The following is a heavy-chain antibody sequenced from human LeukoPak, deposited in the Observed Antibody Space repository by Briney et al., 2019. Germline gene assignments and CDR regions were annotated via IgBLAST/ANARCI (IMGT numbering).Heavy chain of an antibody. CDR2: INHSGST. CDR3: ASPALVRWGGYFDY. Sequence: SETLSLTCAVYGGSFSGYYWSWIRQPPGKGLEWIGEINHSGSTNYNPSLKSRVTISVDTSKNQFSLKLSSVTAADTAVYYCASPALVRWGGYFDYWGQGTLVTVSS. D-gene: IGHD3-16*01. J-gene: IGHJ4*02. CDR1: GGSFSGYY. V-gene: IGHV4-34*01.